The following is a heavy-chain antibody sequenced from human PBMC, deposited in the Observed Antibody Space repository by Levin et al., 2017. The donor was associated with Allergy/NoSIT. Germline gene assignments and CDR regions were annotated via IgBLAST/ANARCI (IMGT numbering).Heavy chain of an antibody. CDR1: GFTFSSHW. CDR2: IKQDGSEK. D-gene: IGHD6-19*01. Sequence: GESLKISCAASGFTFSSHWMNWVRQTPGKGLEWVANIKQDGSEKYYVGSVKGRFTISRDNAKDSLYLQMNGLRAEDTAVYYCARGAGWLPDYWGQGTLVTVSA. V-gene: IGHV3-7*03. J-gene: IGHJ4*02. CDR3: ARGAGWLPDY.